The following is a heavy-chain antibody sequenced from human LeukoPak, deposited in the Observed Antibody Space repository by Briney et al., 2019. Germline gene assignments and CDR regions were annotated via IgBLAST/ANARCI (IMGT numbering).Heavy chain of an antibody. CDR2: IYTSGST. CDR3: ARHVVVVPAAIRDYYYYYYMDV. CDR1: GGSISSGSYY. V-gene: IGHV4-61*02. J-gene: IGHJ6*03. D-gene: IGHD2-2*01. Sequence: SETLSLTCTVSGGSISSGSYYWSWTRQPAGKGLEWIGRIYTSGSTNYNPSLKSRVTISVDTSKNQFPLKLSSVTAADTAVYYCARHVVVVPAAIRDYYYYYYMDVWGKGTTVTISS.